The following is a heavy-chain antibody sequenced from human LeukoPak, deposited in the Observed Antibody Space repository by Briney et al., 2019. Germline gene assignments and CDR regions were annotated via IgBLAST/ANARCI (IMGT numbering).Heavy chain of an antibody. CDR3: ARSPIAAAGTAFDS. Sequence: GGSLRLSCAASGFTFDEYGMTWVRQAPGKGLEWVSGISRNGGRAGYADSVKGRFTISRDNAKNSLYLQMTSLRAEDTAVYYCARSPIAAAGTAFDSWGQGTLVTVSS. CDR1: GFTFDEYG. V-gene: IGHV3-20*04. D-gene: IGHD6-13*01. J-gene: IGHJ4*02. CDR2: ISRNGGRA.